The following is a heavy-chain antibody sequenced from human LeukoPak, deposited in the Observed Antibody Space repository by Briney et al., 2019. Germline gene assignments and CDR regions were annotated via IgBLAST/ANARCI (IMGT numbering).Heavy chain of an antibody. D-gene: IGHD2-2*01. Sequence: GGSLRLSCAASGFAFSSYDMSWVRQAPGKGLEWVSAISGSGGSTYYADSVKGRFTISRDNSKNTLYLQMNSLRAEDTAVYYCAKTVVPAAMLYFDYWGQGTLVTVSS. V-gene: IGHV3-23*01. CDR1: GFAFSSYD. CDR2: ISGSGGST. J-gene: IGHJ4*02. CDR3: AKTVVPAAMLYFDY.